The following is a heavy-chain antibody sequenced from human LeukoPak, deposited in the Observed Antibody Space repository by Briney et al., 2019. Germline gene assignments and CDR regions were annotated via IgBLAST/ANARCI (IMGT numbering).Heavy chain of an antibody. V-gene: IGHV4-59*01. D-gene: IGHD3-10*01. CDR3: ARVGVLWFGELWTPWYCYGMDV. CDR1: GGSISSYY. CDR2: IYYSGST. Sequence: PSETLSLTCTVSGGSISSYYWSWIRQPPGKGLEWIGYIYYSGSTNYNPSLKSRVTISVDTSKNQFSLKLSSVTAADTAVYYCARVGVLWFGELWTPWYCYGMDVWGQGTTVTVSS. J-gene: IGHJ6*02.